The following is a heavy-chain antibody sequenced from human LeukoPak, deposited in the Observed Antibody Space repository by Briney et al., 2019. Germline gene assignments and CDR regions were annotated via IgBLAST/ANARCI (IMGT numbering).Heavy chain of an antibody. CDR3: ARDSDGDYFSYYYYGMDV. D-gene: IGHD4-17*01. V-gene: IGHV3-7*01. CDR1: GFTFSSYA. Sequence: SGGSLRLSCAASGFTFSSYAMHWVRQAPGKGLEWVANIKQDGSEKYYVDSVKGRFTLSRDNAKNSLYLQMNSLRAEDTAVYYCARDSDGDYFSYYYYGMDVWGQGTTVTVSS. CDR2: IKQDGSEK. J-gene: IGHJ6*02.